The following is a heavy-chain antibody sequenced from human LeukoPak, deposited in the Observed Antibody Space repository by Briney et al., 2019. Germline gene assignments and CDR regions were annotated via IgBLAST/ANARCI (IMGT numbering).Heavy chain of an antibody. CDR3: ARVRSVNFYEDRGAFDI. J-gene: IGHJ3*02. CDR1: GGSISSHY. CDR2: IYYSGGT. V-gene: IGHV4-59*11. D-gene: IGHD2/OR15-2a*01. Sequence: SETLSLTCTVSGGSISSHYWSWIRQPPGKGLEWIGYIYYSGGTSYNSSLKSRVTTSVDTSKNQFSLKLSSVTAADTAVYYCARVRSVNFYEDRGAFDIWGQGTMVTVSS.